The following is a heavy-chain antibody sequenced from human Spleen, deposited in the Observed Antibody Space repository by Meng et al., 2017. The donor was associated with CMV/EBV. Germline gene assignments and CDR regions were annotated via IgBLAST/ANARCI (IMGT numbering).Heavy chain of an antibody. J-gene: IGHJ3*02. CDR2: IYSGGST. Sequence: GESLKISCAASGFTFSSYSMSWVRQAPGKGPEWVSVIYSGGSTYYADSVKGRFTISRDSFTNTLYLQMNSLRGDDTAVYYCARTLVNWNDRGAFDIWGQGTMVTVSS. V-gene: IGHV3-66*02. D-gene: IGHD1-1*01. CDR3: ARTLVNWNDRGAFDI. CDR1: GFTFSSYS.